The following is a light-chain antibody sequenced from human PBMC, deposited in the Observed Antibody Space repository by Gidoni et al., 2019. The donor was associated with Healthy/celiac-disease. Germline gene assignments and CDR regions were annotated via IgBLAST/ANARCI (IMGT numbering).Light chain of an antibody. J-gene: IGKJ1*01. CDR3: QQYSNWPET. Sequence: EIVMTQSPATLSVSPGERATLSCRASQSVGSNLAWYQQKPGQAPRPRIYGASTRAPGIPARFSGSGSGTEFTLTIGSLQSEDFAVYYCQQYSNWPETFGQGTKVEIK. V-gene: IGKV3-15*01. CDR2: GAS. CDR1: QSVGSN.